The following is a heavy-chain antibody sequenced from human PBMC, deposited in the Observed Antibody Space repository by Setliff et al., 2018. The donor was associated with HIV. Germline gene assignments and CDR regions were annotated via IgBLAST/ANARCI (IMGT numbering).Heavy chain of an antibody. J-gene: IGHJ4*02. Sequence: PGGSLRLSCAASGFSFGSHSMAWVRQAPGKGLEWVAYISSTSATIFYADSVKGRFTISRDNDEKSLFLQMNDLRAEDSGMYYCARGSLYSSSSCFDYWGQGTLVTVSS. D-gene: IGHD6-13*01. V-gene: IGHV3-48*01. CDR1: GFSFGSHS. CDR2: ISSTSATI. CDR3: ARGSLYSSSSCFDY.